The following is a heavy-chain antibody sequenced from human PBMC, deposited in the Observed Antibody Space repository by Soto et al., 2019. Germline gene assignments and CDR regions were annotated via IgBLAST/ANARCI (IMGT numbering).Heavy chain of an antibody. CDR2: INWNSGKI. J-gene: IGHJ6*02. CDR1: GFTFDDYA. D-gene: IGHD2-21*02. Sequence: PGGSLRLSSAASGFTFDDYAMHWVRQAPGKGLEWVSGINWNSGKIGYADSVKGRFTISRDNAKNSLYLQMHSLRAEDTALYYCAKDLYGGNSVFFGMDVWGQGTTVTVCS. CDR3: AKDLYGGNSVFFGMDV. V-gene: IGHV3-9*01.